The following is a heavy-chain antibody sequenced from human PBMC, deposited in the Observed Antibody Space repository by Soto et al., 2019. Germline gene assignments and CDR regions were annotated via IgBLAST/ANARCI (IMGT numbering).Heavy chain of an antibody. CDR1: GDSVSGGDSY. D-gene: IGHD3-22*01. Sequence: QVQLQESGPGLVKPSQTLSLTCTVSGDSVSGGDSYWSWIRQPPGKALEWIGYTSFSGYTSYSPSLKIRVTISFDRSKSQFSLRLTSVTAADTAIYYCVRGGNPYHYATSGPGTFDKWGQGTLVSVSS. V-gene: IGHV4-30-4*01. J-gene: IGHJ4*02. CDR2: TSFSGYT. CDR3: VRGGNPYHYATSGPGTFDK.